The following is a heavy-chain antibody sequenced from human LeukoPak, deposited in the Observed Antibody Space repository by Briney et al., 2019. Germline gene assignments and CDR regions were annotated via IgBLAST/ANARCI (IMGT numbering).Heavy chain of an antibody. J-gene: IGHJ4*02. CDR3: AKDTSIGRYCTNGVCSPFDY. Sequence: GGSLRLSCAASGFTFTNYAVNWVRQAPGKGLEWVSAISDTGATTYDADSVKGRFTISRDNSRSTLYLQMNSLRAEDTALYYCAKDTSIGRYCTNGVCSPFDYWGQGTLVTVSS. V-gene: IGHV3-23*01. D-gene: IGHD2-8*01. CDR2: ISDTGATT. CDR1: GFTFTNYA.